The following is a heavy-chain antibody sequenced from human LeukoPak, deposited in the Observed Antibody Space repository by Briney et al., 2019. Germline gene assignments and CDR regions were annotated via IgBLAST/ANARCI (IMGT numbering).Heavy chain of an antibody. Sequence: GGSLRLSCAASGFTFSSYWMSWVRQAPGKGLEWVANIKQDGSEKYYVDSVKGRFTISRDNAKNSLYLQMNSLRAEDTAVYYCARDGELGSPADAFDIWGQGTMATVSS. D-gene: IGHD1-26*01. CDR1: GFTFSSYW. V-gene: IGHV3-7*01. CDR2: IKQDGSEK. CDR3: ARDGELGSPADAFDI. J-gene: IGHJ3*02.